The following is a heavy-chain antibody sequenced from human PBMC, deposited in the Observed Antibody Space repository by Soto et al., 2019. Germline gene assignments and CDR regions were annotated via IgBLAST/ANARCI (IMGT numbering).Heavy chain of an antibody. CDR1: GFTVSGNQ. CDR3: ARGAPRYCSGGNCYSPRYFDL. V-gene: IGHV3-53*01. Sequence: EVQLVDSGGGLIQPGGSLRLSCAASGFTVSGNQMTWVRQAPGKGLEWVTIIYSGGSTDYADSVKGRFTISRDNSKNTLVLQMNSLRADDSAVYCCARGAPRYCSGGNCYSPRYFDLWGRGTLVTVST. CDR2: IYSGGST. D-gene: IGHD2-15*01. J-gene: IGHJ2*01.